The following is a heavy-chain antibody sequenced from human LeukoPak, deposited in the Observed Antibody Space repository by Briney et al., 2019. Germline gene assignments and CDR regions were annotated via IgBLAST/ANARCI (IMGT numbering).Heavy chain of an antibody. CDR1: GFTFSSYS. CDR2: ISSSSNYI. CDR3: ARDGDVLSVSGSYFDY. V-gene: IGHV3-21*01. J-gene: IGHJ4*02. Sequence: GGSLRLSCAASGFTFSSYSMNWVRQAPGKGLEWVSSISSSSNYIYYADSVKGRFTISRDNAKNSLSLQMHSLRAEDTAVYYRARDGDVLSVSGSYFDYWGQGTLVTVSS. D-gene: IGHD1-26*01.